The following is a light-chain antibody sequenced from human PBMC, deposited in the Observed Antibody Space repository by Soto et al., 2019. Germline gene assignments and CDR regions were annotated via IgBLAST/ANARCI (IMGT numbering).Light chain of an antibody. V-gene: IGKV3-20*01. Sequence: EIVLTQSPGTLSLSPGESATLSCRTSQSVSGKYVAWYQPRPGLPPRVLVYGATTRAAGNPDRFRGSGSGTEFTLNISGLEAEDFAVYIWQHFGSSPPVIFGQATRLYVK. CDR3: QHFGSSPPVI. CDR2: GAT. CDR1: QSVSGKY. J-gene: IGKJ5*01.